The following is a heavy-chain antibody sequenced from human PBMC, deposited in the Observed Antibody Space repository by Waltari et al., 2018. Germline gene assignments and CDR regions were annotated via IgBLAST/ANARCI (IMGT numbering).Heavy chain of an antibody. Sequence: QVQLVQSGAEVKKPGSSVKVSCKASGGTFSSYAISWVRQAPGQGLEWMGRIIPNVGTANYAQKFQGRVTITADKSTSTAYMELSSLRSEDTAVYYCARGPLVGGVTENGMDVWGQGTTVTVSS. CDR1: GGTFSSYA. CDR2: IIPNVGTA. V-gene: IGHV1-69*08. CDR3: ARGPLVGGVTENGMDV. J-gene: IGHJ6*02. D-gene: IGHD3-16*01.